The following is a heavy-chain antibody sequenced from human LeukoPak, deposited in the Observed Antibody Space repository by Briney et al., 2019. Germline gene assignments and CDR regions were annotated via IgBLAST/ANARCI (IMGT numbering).Heavy chain of an antibody. CDR2: INPNSGGT. D-gene: IGHD5-24*01. CDR1: GYTFTGYY. J-gene: IGHJ4*02. V-gene: IGHV1-2*02. CDR3: ASTWSRDGYNYNY. Sequence: ASVKVSCKASGYTFTGYYMHWVRLAPGQGLEWMGWINPNSGGTNYAQKFQGRVTMTRDTSISTAYMELSRLRSDDTAVYYCASTWSRDGYNYNYWGQGTLVTVSS.